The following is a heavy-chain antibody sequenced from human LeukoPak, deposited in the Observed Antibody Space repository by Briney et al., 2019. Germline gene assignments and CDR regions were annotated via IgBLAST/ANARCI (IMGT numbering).Heavy chain of an antibody. Sequence: ASVKVSCKGCGGTFRSYSIRGGGQAPGDGVEWMEGIIPIFGTANYAQKFQGRVTITTDESTSTAYMELSSLRSEDTAVYYCARGTRTIFGPFDPWGQGTLVTVSS. D-gene: IGHD3-3*01. V-gene: IGHV1-69*05. CDR3: ARGTRTIFGPFDP. CDR1: GGTFRSYS. J-gene: IGHJ5*02. CDR2: IIPIFGTA.